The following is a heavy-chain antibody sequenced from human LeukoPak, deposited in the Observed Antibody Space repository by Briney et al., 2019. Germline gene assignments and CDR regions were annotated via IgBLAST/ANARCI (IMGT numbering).Heavy chain of an antibody. Sequence: ASVKVSCKASGYTFTSYDINWVRQATGQGLEWMGWMNPNSGNTGYAQKFQGRVTMTRNTSISTAYMELSSLRSEDTAVYYCARVRVGGYFDWPTPGWFDPWGQGTLVTVSS. CDR2: MNPNSGNT. J-gene: IGHJ5*02. CDR3: ARVRVGGYFDWPTPGWFDP. V-gene: IGHV1-8*01. CDR1: GYTFTSYD. D-gene: IGHD3-9*01.